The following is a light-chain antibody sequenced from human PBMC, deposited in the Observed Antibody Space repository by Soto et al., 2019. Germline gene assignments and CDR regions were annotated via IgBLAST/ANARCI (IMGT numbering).Light chain of an antibody. CDR2: DVS. Sequence: QSALTQPRSVSASPGQSVTISCTLTSRDVGGDNYGSWYQQHPGKAPKLMIYDVSKRPSGVPDRFSGSKSGNTASLTISGLQAEDEADYYCCSSAGSYTSVFGGGTKLTVL. J-gene: IGLJ3*02. V-gene: IGLV2-11*01. CDR3: CSSAGSYTSV. CDR1: SRDVGGDNY.